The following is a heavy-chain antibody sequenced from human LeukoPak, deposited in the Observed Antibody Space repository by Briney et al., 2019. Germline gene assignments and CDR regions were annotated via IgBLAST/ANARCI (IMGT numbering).Heavy chain of an antibody. Sequence: GGSLRLSCAASGFTFSGYWMHWVRQPPGKGGVWVSRINTDGSNTGYADSVKGRFTISRDNDKNTMYLQMNSLRAEDTAVYYCARGPFDIWGQGTMVTVSS. CDR1: GFTFSGYW. CDR2: INTDGSNT. CDR3: ARGPFDI. V-gene: IGHV3-74*01. J-gene: IGHJ3*02.